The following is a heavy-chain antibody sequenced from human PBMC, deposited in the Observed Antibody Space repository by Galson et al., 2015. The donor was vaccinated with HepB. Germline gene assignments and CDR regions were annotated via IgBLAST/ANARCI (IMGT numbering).Heavy chain of an antibody. D-gene: IGHD6-13*01. V-gene: IGHV1-69*13. J-gene: IGHJ5*02. CDR1: GGTFSSYA. CDR2: IIPIFGTA. Sequence: SVKVSCKASGGTFSSYAISWVRQAPGQGLEWMGGIIPIFGTANYAQKFQGRVTITADESTSTAYMELSSLRSEDTAVYYCARVGIAAAGVFDPWGQGTLVTVSS. CDR3: ARVGIAAAGVFDP.